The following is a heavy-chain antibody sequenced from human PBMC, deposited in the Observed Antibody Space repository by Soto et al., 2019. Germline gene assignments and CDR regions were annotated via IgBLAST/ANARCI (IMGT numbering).Heavy chain of an antibody. CDR1: GGTFSSYT. CDR2: IIPILGIA. CDR3: AREQAPVCSGGSCYSGYFDY. D-gene: IGHD2-15*01. V-gene: IGHV1-69*10. Sequence: VKVSCKASGGTFSSYTIGWVRQAPGQGLEWMGRIIPILGIANYAQKFQGRVTITADKSTSTAYMELSRLRSEDTAVYYCAREQAPVCSGGSCYSGYFDYWGQGTLVTVSS. J-gene: IGHJ4*02.